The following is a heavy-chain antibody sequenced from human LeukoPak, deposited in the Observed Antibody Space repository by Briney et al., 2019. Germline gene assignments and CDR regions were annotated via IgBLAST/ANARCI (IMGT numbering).Heavy chain of an antibody. CDR1: GYSFTSYW. J-gene: IGHJ6*03. CDR3: ARSYSYGPDLAINYYYYMDV. CDR2: IYPGDSDT. Sequence: GESLKISCKGSGYSFTSYWIGWVRQMPGKGLEWMGIIYPGDSDTRYSPSFQGQVTISADKSISTAYLQWSSLKASDTAMYYCARSYSYGPDLAINYYYYMDVWGKGTTVTVSS. V-gene: IGHV5-51*01. D-gene: IGHD5-18*01.